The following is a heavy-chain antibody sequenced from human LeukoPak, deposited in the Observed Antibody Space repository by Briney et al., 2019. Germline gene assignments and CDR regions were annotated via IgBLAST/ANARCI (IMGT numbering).Heavy chain of an antibody. D-gene: IGHD2/OR15-2a*01. CDR2: INHSGSS. J-gene: IGHJ6*03. CDR1: GGSISSYY. CDR3: AAKNTFDYYYYYMDV. V-gene: IGHV4-59*01. Sequence: SETLSLTCTVSGGSISSYYWSWIRQAPGKGLEWIGYINHSGSSNYNPSLKSRVTISIDTSKNQFSLKLSSVTAADTAVYYCAAKNTFDYYYYYMDVWGKGTAVTISS.